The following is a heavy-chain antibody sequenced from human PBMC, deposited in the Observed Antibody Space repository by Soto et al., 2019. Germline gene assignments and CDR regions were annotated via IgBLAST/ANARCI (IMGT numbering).Heavy chain of an antibody. CDR2: ISGSGGST. D-gene: IGHD3-3*02. CDR3: AKENPVIFSTQSGEADY. CDR1: GFTFSSYA. V-gene: IGHV3-23*01. Sequence: EVQLLESGGGLVQPGGSLRLSCAASGFTFSSYAMSWVRQAPGKGLEWVSAISGSGGSTYYADSVKGRFTISRDNSKNTLYLQMNSLRAEDTAGYYCAKENPVIFSTQSGEADYWGQGTLVTVSS. J-gene: IGHJ4*02.